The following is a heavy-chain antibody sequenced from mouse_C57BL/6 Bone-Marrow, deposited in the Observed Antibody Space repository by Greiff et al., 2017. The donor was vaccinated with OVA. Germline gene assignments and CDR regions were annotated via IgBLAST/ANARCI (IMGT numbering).Heavy chain of an antibody. J-gene: IGHJ4*01. CDR3: ARTAQALYYAMDD. V-gene: IGHV1-63*01. D-gene: IGHD3-2*02. CDR2: IYPGGGYT. Sequence: QVQLQQSGAELVRPGTSVKMSCKASGYTFTNYWIGWAKQRPGHGLEWIGDIYPGGGYTNYNEKFKGKATLTADKSSSTAYMQFSSLTSEDSAIYYCARTAQALYYAMDDWGQGTSVTVSS. CDR1: GYTFTNYW.